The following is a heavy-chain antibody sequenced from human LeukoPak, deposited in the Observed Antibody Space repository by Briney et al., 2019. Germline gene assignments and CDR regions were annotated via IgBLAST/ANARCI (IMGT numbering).Heavy chain of an antibody. CDR1: GGSFSGYY. CDR3: ARGAMGFLDP. CDR2: INHSGST. Sequence: SETLSLTCAVYGGSFSGYYWSWIRQPPGKGLEWIGEINHSGSTNYNPSLKSRVTISVDTSKNQSSLKLSSVTAADTAVYYCARGAMGFLDPWGQGTLVTVSS. V-gene: IGHV4-34*01. J-gene: IGHJ5*02. D-gene: IGHD5-24*01.